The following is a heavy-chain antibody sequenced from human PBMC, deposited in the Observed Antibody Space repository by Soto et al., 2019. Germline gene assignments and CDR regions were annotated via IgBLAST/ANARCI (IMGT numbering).Heavy chain of an antibody. CDR1: GYSLTSYA. V-gene: IGHV1-3*01. Sequence: SVKGSCTASGYSLTSYARDWVRQAPGQRLEWMGWINAGNGNTKYSQKFQGRVTITRDTSASTAYMELSSLRSEDTAVYYCARDDFYYYGMDVWGQRTTVTVSS. CDR3: ARDDFYYYGMDV. J-gene: IGHJ6*02. CDR2: INAGNGNT.